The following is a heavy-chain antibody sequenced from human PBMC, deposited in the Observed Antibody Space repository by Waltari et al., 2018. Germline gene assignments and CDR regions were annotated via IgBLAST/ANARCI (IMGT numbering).Heavy chain of an antibody. Sequence: QVQLVQSGAEVKKPGASVKVSCKASGYTFTSYGISWVRQAPGQGLEWMGWVGWSNGNTNNAQKLQGRRTMTTNTSTSTAYMELRSLRSDDTAVYYCAREGVAVAGEGYWGQGTLVTVSS. V-gene: IGHV1-18*01. CDR2: VGWSNGNT. J-gene: IGHJ4*02. D-gene: IGHD6-19*01. CDR1: GYTFTSYG. CDR3: AREGVAVAGEGY.